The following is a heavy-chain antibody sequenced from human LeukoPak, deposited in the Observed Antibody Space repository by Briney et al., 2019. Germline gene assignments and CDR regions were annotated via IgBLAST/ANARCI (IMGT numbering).Heavy chain of an antibody. CDR1: GFTFSNHW. CDR2: ISSSSSCI. CDR3: ASFGYSGYDSGFPHDY. J-gene: IGHJ4*02. Sequence: GGSLRLSCAASGFTFSNHWMSWVRQAPGKGLEWVSSISSSSSCIYYADSVKGRFTISRDNAKNSLYLQMNSLRAEDTAVYYCASFGYSGYDSGFPHDYWGQGTLVTVSS. V-gene: IGHV3-21*01. D-gene: IGHD5-12*01.